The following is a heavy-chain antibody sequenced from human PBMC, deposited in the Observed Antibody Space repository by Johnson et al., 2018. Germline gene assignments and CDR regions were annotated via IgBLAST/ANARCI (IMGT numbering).Heavy chain of an antibody. CDR3: VRGEYSSGWYAEYFQH. V-gene: IGHV6-1*01. CDR2: TYHRSKWYN. CDR1: GDSVSSNSAA. D-gene: IGHD6-19*01. Sequence: QVQLQESGPGLVKPSQTLSLTCAISGDSVSSNSAAWNWIRQSPSRGLEWLGRTYHRSKWYNDYAVSVKSRITINPDTSKNQFSLQLNSVTPEDTAVYYCVRGEYSSGWYAEYFQHWGQGTLVTVSS. J-gene: IGHJ1*01.